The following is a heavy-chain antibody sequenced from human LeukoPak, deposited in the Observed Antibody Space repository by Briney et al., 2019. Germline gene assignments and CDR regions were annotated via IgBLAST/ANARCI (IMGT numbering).Heavy chain of an antibody. D-gene: IGHD3-3*01. CDR3: ARDFHYDFWSGGWFDP. CDR1: GGSTSSYY. CDR2: IYTSGST. Sequence: PSETLSLTCTVSGGSTSSYYWSWIRQPAGKGLEWIGRIYTSGSTNYNPSLKSRVTMSVDTSKNQFSLKLSSVTAADTAVYYCARDFHYDFWSGGWFDPWGQGTLVTVSS. J-gene: IGHJ5*02. V-gene: IGHV4-4*07.